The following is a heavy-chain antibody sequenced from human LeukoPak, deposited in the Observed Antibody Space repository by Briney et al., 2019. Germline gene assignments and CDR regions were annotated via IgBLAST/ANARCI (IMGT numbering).Heavy chain of an antibody. CDR3: ATDQWEGDF. D-gene: IGHD1-26*01. V-gene: IGHV3-15*01. CDR1: GFTFSSYA. Sequence: GGSLRLSCAASGFTFSSYAMSWVRQAPGKGLEWVGRIKTILDGGRTDYAAPVKGRFTISRDDSKNTLYLQMKSLETEDTAIYCCATDQWEGDFWGQGTLVTVSS. J-gene: IGHJ4*02. CDR2: IKTILDGGRT.